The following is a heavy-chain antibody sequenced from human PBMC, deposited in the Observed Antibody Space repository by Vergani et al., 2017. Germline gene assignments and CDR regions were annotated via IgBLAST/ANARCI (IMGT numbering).Heavy chain of an antibody. J-gene: IGHJ3*02. CDR3: VKSGGGAFDI. V-gene: IGHV3-48*03. CDR1: GFTFSSYE. CDR2: ISSSGSTI. D-gene: IGHD5-12*01. Sequence: EVQLVESGGGLVQPGGSLRLSCAASGFTFSSYEMNWVRQAPGKGLEWVSYISSSGSTIYYADSVKGRFTISRDNAKNSLYLQMSSLRAEDTAVYYCVKSGGGAFDIWGQGTMVTVSS.